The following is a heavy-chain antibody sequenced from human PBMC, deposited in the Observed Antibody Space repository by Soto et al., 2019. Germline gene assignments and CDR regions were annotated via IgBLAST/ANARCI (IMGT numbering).Heavy chain of an antibody. J-gene: IGHJ6*02. CDR2: ISWNSNTK. D-gene: IGHD6-19*01. CDR3: AHLGYSSGWYGLDV. Sequence: EVQLVESGGGLVQPGRSLRLSCAASGFIFEEYAMHWVRQAPGKGLEWVSGISWNSNTKGYADSVKGRFTISRDNAKKYLYLQMNSLRAEDTAFYYCAHLGYSSGWYGLDVWGQGTTVTVSS. V-gene: IGHV3-9*01. CDR1: GFIFEEYA.